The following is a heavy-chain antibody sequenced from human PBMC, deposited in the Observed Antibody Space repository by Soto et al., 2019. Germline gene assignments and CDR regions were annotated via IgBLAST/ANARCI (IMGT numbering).Heavy chain of an antibody. CDR3: ARGWGSGMDV. V-gene: IGHV3-66*01. CDR2: IYSGGKT. D-gene: IGHD3-16*01. Sequence: LRLSCAASGFTVSSNYMSWVRQAPGKGLEWVSVIYSGGKTYYADSVKGRFTISRDNSKNTVDLQMNSLRVEDTAVYYCARGWGSGMDVWGQGTTVTVSS. J-gene: IGHJ6*02. CDR1: GFTVSSNY.